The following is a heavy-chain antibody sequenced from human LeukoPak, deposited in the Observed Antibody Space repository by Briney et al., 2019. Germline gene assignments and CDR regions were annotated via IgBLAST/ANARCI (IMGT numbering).Heavy chain of an antibody. CDR2: IYYSGST. J-gene: IGHJ4*02. V-gene: IGHV4-39*01. D-gene: IGHD3-22*01. CDR3: ARRRYESGTSYPSYFDY. CDR1: GCSISSSSYY. Sequence: SETLSLTCTVAGCSISSSSYYWGWIRQPPGRGLEWIGNIYYSGSTYYNPSLKSRVTISVDMSNNQFSLKLSSVTAADTAVYYCARRRYESGTSYPSYFDYWGQGTLVTVSS.